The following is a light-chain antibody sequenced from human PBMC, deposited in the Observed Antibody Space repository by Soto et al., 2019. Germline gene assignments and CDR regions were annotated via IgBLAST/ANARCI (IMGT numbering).Light chain of an antibody. CDR1: QSLSSNF. CDR3: QQYDTFPRT. V-gene: IGKV3-20*01. Sequence: IVLTQSPGTLSLSPGDRATLSCRASQSLSSNFLAWYQQKPGQAPRLLIYGASRRATDIPDRFSGSGSGTDFALTITRLEPADFAVYFCQQYDTFPRTFGQGTKVEIQ. J-gene: IGKJ1*01. CDR2: GAS.